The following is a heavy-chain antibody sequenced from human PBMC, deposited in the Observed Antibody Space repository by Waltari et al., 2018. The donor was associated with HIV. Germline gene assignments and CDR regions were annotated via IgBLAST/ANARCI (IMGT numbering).Heavy chain of an antibody. CDR1: GGSMRSDNYY. CDR3: VREGGGIVFIPWYFDH. Sequence: QVQLQESGPGLVKPSQTLSLTCSVSGGSMRSDNYYWNWVRQPAGKGLEWIGRVDASGGTKYKPSHKSRVTISMDTWKNQFSLRLTSMTAADTAVYYCVREGGGIVFIPWYFDHWGQGALVTVSS. J-gene: IGHJ4*02. V-gene: IGHV4-61*02. D-gene: IGHD3-16*02. CDR2: VDASGGT.